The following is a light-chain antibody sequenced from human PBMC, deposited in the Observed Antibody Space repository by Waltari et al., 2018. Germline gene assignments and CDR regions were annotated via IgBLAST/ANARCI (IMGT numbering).Light chain of an antibody. CDR3: QQYGSSPRT. J-gene: IGKJ2*01. CDR1: QRVSSNY. V-gene: IGKV3-20*01. Sequence: EIVLTQSPGTLSLSPGERATPSCRASQRVSSNYLAWYQHKPGQAPRLLIYDASSRATGIPDRFSGSGSGTDFTLTISRLEPEDFAVYYCQQYGSSPRTFGQGTKLEIK. CDR2: DAS.